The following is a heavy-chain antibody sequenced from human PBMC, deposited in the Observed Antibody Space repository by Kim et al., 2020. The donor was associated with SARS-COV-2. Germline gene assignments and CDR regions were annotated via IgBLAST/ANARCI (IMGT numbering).Heavy chain of an antibody. V-gene: IGHV3-30*18. CDR2: ISYDGSNK. Sequence: GGSLRLSCAASGFTFSSYGMHWVRQAPGKGLEWVAVISYDGSNKYYADSVKGRFTISRDNSKNTLYLQMNSLRAEDTAVYYCAKDLGGHGGVFDYWGQGTLVTVSS. CDR1: GFTFSSYG. J-gene: IGHJ4*02. D-gene: IGHD2-15*01. CDR3: AKDLGGHGGVFDY.